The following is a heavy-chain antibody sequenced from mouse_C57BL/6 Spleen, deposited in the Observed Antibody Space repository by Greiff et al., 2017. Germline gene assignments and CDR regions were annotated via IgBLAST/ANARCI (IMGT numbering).Heavy chain of an antibody. J-gene: IGHJ4*01. CDR3: SRSYGYDVGYAMDY. V-gene: IGHV2-2*01. CDR1: GFSLTSYG. D-gene: IGHD2-2*01. Sequence: QVQLKQSGPGLVQPSQSLSIPCTVSGFSLTSYGVHWVRQSPGKGLEWLGVIWSGGSTDYNAAFISRLSISKDNSKSQVFFKMNSLQADDTAISYCSRSYGYDVGYAMDYWGQGTSVTVSS. CDR2: IWSGGST.